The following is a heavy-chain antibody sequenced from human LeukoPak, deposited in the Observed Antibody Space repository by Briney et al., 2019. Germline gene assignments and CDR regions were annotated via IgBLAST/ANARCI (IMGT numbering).Heavy chain of an antibody. CDR3: ARHSSSRAVGY. J-gene: IGHJ4*02. Sequence: PSETLSLTCTVSGGSISNYYWSWIRQPPGKGLEWIGYIYYSGSTNYNPPLKSRVTISVDTSKHQFSLKLSSVTAADTAVYYCARHSSSRAVGYWGQGTLVTVSS. CDR2: IYYSGST. D-gene: IGHD6-13*01. V-gene: IGHV4-59*08. CDR1: GGSISNYY.